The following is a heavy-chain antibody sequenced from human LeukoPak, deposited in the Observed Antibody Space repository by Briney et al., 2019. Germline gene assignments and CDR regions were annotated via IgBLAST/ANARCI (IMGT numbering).Heavy chain of an antibody. CDR2: ISGSSDHI. Sequence: GGSLRLSCAASGFTFSTSTMSWFRQPPGKGLEWVSSISGSSDHIYYADSVKGRFTISRDNARYSLYLQMNSLRAEDTAAYYCARIPGSAPFPNWFDPWGQGVLVTVSS. CDR1: GFTFSTST. J-gene: IGHJ5*02. CDR3: ARIPGSAPFPNWFDP. D-gene: IGHD2/OR15-2a*01. V-gene: IGHV3-21*01.